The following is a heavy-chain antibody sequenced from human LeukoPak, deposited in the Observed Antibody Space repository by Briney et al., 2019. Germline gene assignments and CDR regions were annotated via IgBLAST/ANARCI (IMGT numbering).Heavy chain of an antibody. CDR2: ISSGGST. V-gene: IGHV3-66*02. Sequence: GGSLRLSCAASGFIVSANYMSWVRQAPGKGLEYVSLISSGGSTYYADSVEGRFTISRDNSKNTMYLQMNSLRAEDTAVYYCARASTIFGVVRFFDYWGQGTLVTVSS. D-gene: IGHD3-3*01. CDR1: GFIVSANY. J-gene: IGHJ4*02. CDR3: ARASTIFGVVRFFDY.